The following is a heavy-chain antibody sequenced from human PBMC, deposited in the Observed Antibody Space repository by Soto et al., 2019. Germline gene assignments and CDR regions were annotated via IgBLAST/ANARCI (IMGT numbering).Heavy chain of an antibody. CDR1: GFTFSTSA. CDR2: IVGGSGNT. CDR3: AARRSGLYAMDV. Sequence: MQLVQSGPEVKKPGTSVKVSCKASGFTFSTSAVQWVRQARGQRPEWMGWIVGGSGNTNYAQNSQERVIITRDMSTSTVDMELSSLRSDDTAVYLCAARRSGLYAMDVWGQGTTVTVSS. J-gene: IGHJ6*02. D-gene: IGHD1-26*01. V-gene: IGHV1-58*01.